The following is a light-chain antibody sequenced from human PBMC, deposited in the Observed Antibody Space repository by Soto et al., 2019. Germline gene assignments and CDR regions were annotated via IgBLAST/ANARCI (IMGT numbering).Light chain of an antibody. CDR3: SSYTSSTTWV. CDR2: EVT. J-gene: IGLJ3*02. CDR1: NSDVGAYNY. V-gene: IGLV2-14*01. Sequence: QSALTQPASVSGSPGQSITISCTGTNSDVGAYNYVSWYQQHPGKAPKLMIYEVTNRPSGVSNRFSGSKSDNTASLTISGLQGEDEADYYCSSYTSSTTWVFGGGTKVTVL.